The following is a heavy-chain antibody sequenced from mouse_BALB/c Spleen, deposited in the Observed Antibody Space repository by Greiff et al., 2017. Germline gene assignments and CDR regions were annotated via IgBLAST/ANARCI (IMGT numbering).Heavy chain of an antibody. CDR3: ARGYYDYERYAMDY. J-gene: IGHJ4*01. CDR1: GYTFTSYW. V-gene: IGHV1S81*02. CDR2: INPSNGRT. D-gene: IGHD2-4*01. Sequence: QVQLQQSGAELVKPGASVKLSCKASGYTFTSYWMHWVKQRPGQGLEWIGEINPSNGRTNYNEKFKSKATLTVDKSSSTAYMQLSSLTSEDSAVYYCARGYYDYERYAMDYWGQGTSVTVSS.